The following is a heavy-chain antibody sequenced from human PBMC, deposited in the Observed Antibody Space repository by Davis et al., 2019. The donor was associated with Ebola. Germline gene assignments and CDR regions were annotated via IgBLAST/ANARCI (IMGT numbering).Heavy chain of an antibody. CDR2: VYWDDDK. J-gene: IGHJ5*02. Sequence: SGPTLVKPQQTLTLTCTFSGFSLSSTGVGVGWIRQPPGKALEWLAIVYWDDDKRYSPSLRSRLTITKDTSKNQVVLSMTNMDPVDTATYYCAHKAYGSLSNWFGPWGQGTLVTVSS. V-gene: IGHV2-5*02. CDR1: GFSLSSTGVG. D-gene: IGHD4-17*01. CDR3: AHKAYGSLSNWFGP.